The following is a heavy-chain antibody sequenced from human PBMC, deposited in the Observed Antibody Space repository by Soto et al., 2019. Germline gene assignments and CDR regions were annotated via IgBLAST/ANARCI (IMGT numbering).Heavy chain of an antibody. J-gene: IGHJ4*02. CDR3: ARGSRYCSGGSCYFLPGIDY. CDR1: GYSFTSHY. CDR2: IYPGGVNI. V-gene: IGHV1-46*01. D-gene: IGHD2-15*01. Sequence: GASVKVSCKAIGYSFTSHYMHWVRQAPGQGLEWMGTIYPGGVNIGYAQKFKGRVTMTKDTSTSTVYMELNSLRSEDTAVYYCARGSRYCSGGSCYFLPGIDYWGQGTLVTVSS.